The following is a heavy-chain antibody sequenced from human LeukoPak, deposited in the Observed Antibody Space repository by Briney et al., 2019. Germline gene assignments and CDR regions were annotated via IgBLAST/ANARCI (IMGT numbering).Heavy chain of an antibody. CDR2: IYYSGST. CDR1: GGSISSSSYY. Sequence: PSETLSLTCTVSGGSISSSSYYWGWIRQPPGKGLEWIGSIYYSGSTYCNPSLKSRVTISVDTSKNQFSLKLSSVTAADTAVYYCARRTYDWYAFDIWGQGTMVTVSS. V-gene: IGHV4-39*01. J-gene: IGHJ3*02. CDR3: ARRTYDWYAFDI. D-gene: IGHD3-3*01.